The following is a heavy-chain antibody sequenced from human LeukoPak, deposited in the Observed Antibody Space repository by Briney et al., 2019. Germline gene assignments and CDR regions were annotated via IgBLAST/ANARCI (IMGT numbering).Heavy chain of an antibody. J-gene: IGHJ4*01. CDR1: GFTFSTYW. D-gene: IGHD5-18*01. CDR2: IKPDGSET. CDR3: ATHSYDIEY. V-gene: IGHV3-7*01. Sequence: GGSLRLSCAFSGFTFSTYWMGWARQAPGKGLEWVGTIKPDGSETYYVDSVKGRFTISRDNAKNSLDLQLNSLRVEDTAVYYCATHSYDIEYWGHGTLVTVSS.